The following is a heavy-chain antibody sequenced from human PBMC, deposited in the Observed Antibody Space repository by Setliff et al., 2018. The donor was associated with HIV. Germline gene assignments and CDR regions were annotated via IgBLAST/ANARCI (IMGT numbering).Heavy chain of an antibody. Sequence: SVKVSCKASGYTFTSCFMHWVRQAPGQGLEYMGIINPSDGTTDYTQKFQDRVTMTSDTSTSTVYMELRSLRSEDTAIYYCVKEYHTEVTDTRVANYFDYWGQGTLVTVSS. CDR1: GYTFTSCF. J-gene: IGHJ4*02. CDR3: VKEYHTEVTDTRVANYFDY. D-gene: IGHD4-4*01. V-gene: IGHV1-46*01. CDR2: INPSDGTT.